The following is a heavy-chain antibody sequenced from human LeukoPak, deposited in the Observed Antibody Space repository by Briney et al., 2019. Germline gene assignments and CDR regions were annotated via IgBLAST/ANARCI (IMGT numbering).Heavy chain of an antibody. CDR2: IWYDGSNK. Sequence: PRRSLRLSCAASGFTFSSYGMHWVRQAPGKGLEWLALIWYDGSNKYYGDSVKGRFTISRDNTKNTLYLQVNSLRAEDTAVYYCARAGLGAVGDYWGQGTPVTVSS. D-gene: IGHD6-13*01. CDR3: ARAGLGAVGDY. V-gene: IGHV3-33*01. CDR1: GFTFSSYG. J-gene: IGHJ4*02.